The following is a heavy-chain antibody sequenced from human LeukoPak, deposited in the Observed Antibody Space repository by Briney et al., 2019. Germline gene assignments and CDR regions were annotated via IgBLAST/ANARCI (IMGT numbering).Heavy chain of an antibody. J-gene: IGHJ3*02. CDR1: GGSISSYY. CDR2: IYNSGST. CDR3: ARNFPSSSDAFDI. V-gene: IGHV4-59*01. Sequence: SETLSLTCTVSGGSISSYYWSWIRQPPGKGLEWIGYIYNSGSTNYNPSLKSRVTTSVDTSKNQFSLKLSSVTAADTAVYYCARNFPSSSDAFDIWGQGTMVTVS. D-gene: IGHD6-6*01.